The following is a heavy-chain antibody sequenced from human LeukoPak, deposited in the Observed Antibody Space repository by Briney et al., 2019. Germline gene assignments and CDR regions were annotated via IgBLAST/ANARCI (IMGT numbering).Heavy chain of an antibody. Sequence: GGSLRLSCAASGFTVSNNYMTWVRQAPGKGLEWVSVICSGNRTKYADSVKGRFIISRDNSKNTLLFQMNSLRAEDTAVYYCARLTGGNGLDVWGRGTTVTVS. V-gene: IGHV3-66*04. CDR3: ARLTGGNGLDV. J-gene: IGHJ6*02. CDR2: ICSGNRT. D-gene: IGHD2-8*02. CDR1: GFTVSNNY.